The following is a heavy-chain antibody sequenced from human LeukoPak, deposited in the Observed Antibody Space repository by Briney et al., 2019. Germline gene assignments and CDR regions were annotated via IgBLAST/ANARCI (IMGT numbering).Heavy chain of an antibody. J-gene: IGHJ4*02. D-gene: IGHD2-8*01. V-gene: IGHV4-38-2*01. CDR2: IYHSGST. CDR1: GYSISSDYY. Sequence: SETLSLTCGVAGYSISSDYYWGWIRQPPGKGLEWIGNIYHSGSTYYNPSPESRPTISIDTSKNQFPLKLSSVTAADTAVYYCARLFLMGSTPHYFDYWGQGTLVTVSS. CDR3: ARLFLMGSTPHYFDY.